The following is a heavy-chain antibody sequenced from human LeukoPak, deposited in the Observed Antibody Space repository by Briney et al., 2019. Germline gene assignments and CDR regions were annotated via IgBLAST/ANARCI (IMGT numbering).Heavy chain of an antibody. J-gene: IGHJ4*02. D-gene: IGHD4-23*01. V-gene: IGHV3-15*01. Sequence: PGGSLRLSCAASGFTFSNAWMSWVRQAPGKGLEWVGRIKSKTDGGTTDYAAPVKGRFTISRDDSKNTLYLQMNSLKTEDTAVYYCALRPRGYGGNGDYWGQGTLVTVSS. CDR1: GFTFSNAW. CDR3: ALRPRGYGGNGDY. CDR2: IKSKTDGGTT.